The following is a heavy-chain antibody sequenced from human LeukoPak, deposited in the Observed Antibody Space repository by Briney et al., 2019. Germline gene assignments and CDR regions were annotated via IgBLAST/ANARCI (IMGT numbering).Heavy chain of an antibody. V-gene: IGHV4-39*07. CDR3: ARVSQRGNGSPYYMDV. Sequence: SETLSLTCTISGGSISSSDYYWGWIRQPPGKGLEWIGSMYHSGSTNYNPSLKSRVTISVDTSKNQFSLKLSSVTAADTAVYYCARVSQRGNGSPYYMDVWGKGTTVTVSS. CDR1: GGSISSSDYY. D-gene: IGHD2-15*01. CDR2: MYHSGST. J-gene: IGHJ6*03.